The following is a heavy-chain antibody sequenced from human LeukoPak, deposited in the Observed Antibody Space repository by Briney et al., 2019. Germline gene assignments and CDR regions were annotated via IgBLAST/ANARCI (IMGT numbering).Heavy chain of an antibody. D-gene: IGHD3-10*01. V-gene: IGHV3-30-3*02. CDR2: ISYDAKNK. Sequence: GGSLRLSCAASGFNFNTYAIHWVRQAPGKGLDWVAVISYDAKNKYYADSVRGRFTISRDNSKNTLFLQMNNLRVEDTAMYYCAKNKGSYQYNYYGMEVWGQGTTVSVSS. J-gene: IGHJ6*02. CDR1: GFNFNTYA. CDR3: AKNKGSYQYNYYGMEV.